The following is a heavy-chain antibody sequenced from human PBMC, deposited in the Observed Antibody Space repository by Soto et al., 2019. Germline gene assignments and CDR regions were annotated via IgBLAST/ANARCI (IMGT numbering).Heavy chain of an antibody. Sequence: QVQLVESGGGVVQPGRSLRLSCAASGFTFSSYAMHWVRQAPGKGLEWVAVMSYDGSNKYYADSVKGRFTISRDNSKNTLYLQMNSVRAEDTAVYYGARGVTVSLYYYYGMDVWGQGTTVTV. CDR3: ARGVTVSLYYYYGMDV. CDR2: MSYDGSNK. V-gene: IGHV3-30-3*01. D-gene: IGHD3-16*01. J-gene: IGHJ6*02. CDR1: GFTFSSYA.